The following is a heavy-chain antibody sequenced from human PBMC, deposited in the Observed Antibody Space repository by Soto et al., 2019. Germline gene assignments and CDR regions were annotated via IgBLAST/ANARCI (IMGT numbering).Heavy chain of an antibody. D-gene: IGHD2-2*01. CDR2: ISAYNGNT. Sequence: QVQLVQSGAEVKKPGASVKVSCKASGYTFTSYGISWVRQAPGQGLEWMGWISAYNGNTNYAQKLQGRVTMTTDTSTRTAYMELRSLRSDDTAVYYCAVPAAQTYYYYYGMDVWGQGTTVTVSS. CDR3: AVPAAQTYYYYYGMDV. CDR1: GYTFTSYG. V-gene: IGHV1-18*01. J-gene: IGHJ6*02.